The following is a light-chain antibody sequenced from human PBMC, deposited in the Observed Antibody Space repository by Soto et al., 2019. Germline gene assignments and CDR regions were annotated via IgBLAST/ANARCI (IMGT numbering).Light chain of an antibody. V-gene: IGLV2-23*02. CDR2: EVT. CDR1: NSDVGRYNL. J-gene: IGLJ2*01. Sequence: QSALTQPASVSGSPGQSITISCTGTNSDVGRYNLVSWYQQRPGQAPQVLIYEVTKRPSGVSDRFSGSKSGNTASLTISGLQAEDEGEYFCCSYASSNTYVIFGGGTKPTVL. CDR3: CSYASSNTYVI.